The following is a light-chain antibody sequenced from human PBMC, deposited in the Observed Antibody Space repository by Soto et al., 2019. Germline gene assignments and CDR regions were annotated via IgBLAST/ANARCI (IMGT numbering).Light chain of an antibody. J-gene: IGKJ4*01. CDR1: QGISSN. CDR3: QNFNSAPPLA. CDR2: AAS. Sequence: DIQMTQSPSSLSASVGDRVTITCRASQGISSNVALYQQKAGNAPKLLMYAASILQSGVPSRFSGSGSGTDFTLTINSLQPEDVATYYCQNFNSAPPLAFGGGTTVEIK. V-gene: IGKV1-27*01.